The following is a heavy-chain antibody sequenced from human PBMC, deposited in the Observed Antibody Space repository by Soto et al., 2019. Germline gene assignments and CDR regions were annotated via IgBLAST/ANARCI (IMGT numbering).Heavy chain of an antibody. CDR1: GVRLSNYG. CDR2: ISYVGSIK. CDR3: SKDSRGGRAELAS. J-gene: IGHJ4*02. D-gene: IGHD6-19*01. V-gene: IGHV3-30*18. Sequence: ALRLASATSGVRLSNYGVHWVRQAPGKGLEWVAVISYVGSIKYRADSVKGRFTISRNNSKNTLHLQMYRLRAEDTAVYYCSKDSRGGRAELASWRRGT.